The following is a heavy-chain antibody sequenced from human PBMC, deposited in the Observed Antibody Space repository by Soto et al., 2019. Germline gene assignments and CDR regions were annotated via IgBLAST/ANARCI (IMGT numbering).Heavy chain of an antibody. V-gene: IGHV4-34*01. CDR2: INHSGST. J-gene: IGHJ2*01. Sequence: QVQLQQWGEGLLKPSETLSLTCAVYGGSFSGYYWSWIRQPPGKGLEWIGEINHSGSTNYNPSLKSRVTISADPSKNQFSLKLSSVPAAGTAVYYCAPRGLWFGVDLWGRGTLVTVSS. D-gene: IGHD3-10*01. CDR3: APRGLWFGVDL. CDR1: GGSFSGYY.